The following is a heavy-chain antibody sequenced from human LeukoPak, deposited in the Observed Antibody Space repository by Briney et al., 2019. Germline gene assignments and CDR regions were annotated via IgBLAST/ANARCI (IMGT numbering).Heavy chain of an antibody. J-gene: IGHJ4*02. CDR2: IDPDGNDK. CDR1: GFTFSNYW. D-gene: IGHD1-26*01. V-gene: IGHV3-7*01. Sequence: GGSLRLSCAASGFTFSNYWMTWVHQAPGKGLEWVANIDPDGNDKYYVDSVKGRFTISRDNAKNSLYLQMDSLRAEDTAVYYCARDRGGSYWGQGTLVTVSS. CDR3: ARDRGGSY.